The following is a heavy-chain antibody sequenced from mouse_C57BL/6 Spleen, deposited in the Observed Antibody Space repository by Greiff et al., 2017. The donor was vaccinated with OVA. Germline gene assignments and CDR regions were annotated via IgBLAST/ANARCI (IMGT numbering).Heavy chain of an antibody. Sequence: VKLQQPGAELVRPGSSVKLSCKASGYTFTSYWMHWVKQRPIQGLEWIGNIDPSDSETHYNQKFKDKATLTVDKSSSTAYMQLSSLTSEDSAVYYCAREGAYYSNYEKSLFAYWGQGTLVTVSA. D-gene: IGHD2-5*01. CDR3: AREGAYYSNYEKSLFAY. J-gene: IGHJ3*01. V-gene: IGHV1-52*01. CDR2: IDPSDSET. CDR1: GYTFTSYW.